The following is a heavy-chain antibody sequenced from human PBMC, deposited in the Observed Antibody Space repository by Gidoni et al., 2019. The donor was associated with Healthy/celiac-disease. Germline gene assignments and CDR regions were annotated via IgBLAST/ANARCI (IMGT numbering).Heavy chain of an antibody. CDR1: GFTFGAYA. Sequence: EVQLLESGGGLVKPGRSLRLSCTASGFTFGAYAMSWFRQAPGKGLEWVGFMRSKAYGGTTEYAASVKGRFTISRDDSKSIDYLQMNSLKTEDTAVYYCTRGDDFWSGSLFDYWGQGTLVTVSS. J-gene: IGHJ4*02. CDR2: MRSKAYGGTT. D-gene: IGHD3-3*01. V-gene: IGHV3-49*05. CDR3: TRGDDFWSGSLFDY.